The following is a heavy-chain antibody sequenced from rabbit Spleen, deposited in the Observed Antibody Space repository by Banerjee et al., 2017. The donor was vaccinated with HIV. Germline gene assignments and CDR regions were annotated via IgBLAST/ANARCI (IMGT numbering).Heavy chain of an antibody. CDR2: IDPVIGFT. V-gene: IGHV1S7*01. J-gene: IGHJ4*01. CDR1: GFDFSGDG. D-gene: IGHD2-1*01. CDR3: VRDQAVYGDYGPYYLNL. Sequence: QQVESGGGLVQPGGSLKLSCNATGFDFSGDGVSWVRQDPGKGLEWIGYIDPVIGFTSYANWVNGRFTISSHNAPNTLYLELSSLTAADTATYFCVRDQAVYGDYGPYYLNLWGQGTLVTVS.